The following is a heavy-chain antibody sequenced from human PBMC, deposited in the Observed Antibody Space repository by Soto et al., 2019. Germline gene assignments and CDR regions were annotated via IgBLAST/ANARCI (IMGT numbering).Heavy chain of an antibody. CDR3: ARVTVGHESGGNSMDV. CDR2: IITFVGKA. V-gene: IGHV1-69*08. Sequence: QVQLVQSGPEVKKPGSSVKVSCNTSGGTLSSNSISWVRQAPGQGLEWVGRIITFVGKANVAQQFQGRVTIAADRSTDTTYMERRRLTSDDTAVYYCARVTVGHESGGNSMDVWGTGTTVTVSS. J-gene: IGHJ6*03. CDR1: GGTLSSNS. D-gene: IGHD2-21*02.